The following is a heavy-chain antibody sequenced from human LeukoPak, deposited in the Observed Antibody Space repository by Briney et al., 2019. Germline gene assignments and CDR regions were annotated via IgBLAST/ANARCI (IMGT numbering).Heavy chain of an antibody. V-gene: IGHV4-38-2*01. J-gene: IGHJ4*02. CDR3: TRREAATMLDY. CDR1: GYSISSGYY. D-gene: IGHD5-24*01. Sequence: PSETLSLTCAVSGYSISSGYYWGWIRQPPGKGLEWIGSIYHSGSTYYNPSLNSRVTISVDTSKNQLSLNLGSVTAADAAVYYCTRREAATMLDYWGQGTLVTVSS. CDR2: IYHSGST.